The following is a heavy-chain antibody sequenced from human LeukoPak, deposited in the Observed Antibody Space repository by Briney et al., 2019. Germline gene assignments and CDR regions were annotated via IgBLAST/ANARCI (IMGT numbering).Heavy chain of an antibody. D-gene: IGHD1-26*01. J-gene: IGHJ6*03. Sequence: ASVKVSCKASGYTFTSYGISWVRQAPGQGLEWMGWSSAYDGNTNYAQKLQGRVTMTTDTSTSTAYMELRSLRSDDTAVYFCASTIVGGTFSNVYYYYMDVWGKGTTVTISS. CDR1: GYTFTSYG. CDR3: ASTIVGGTFSNVYYYYMDV. V-gene: IGHV1-18*01. CDR2: SSAYDGNT.